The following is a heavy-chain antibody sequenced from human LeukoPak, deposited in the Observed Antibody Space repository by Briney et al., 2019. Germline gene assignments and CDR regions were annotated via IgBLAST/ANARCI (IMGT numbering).Heavy chain of an antibody. CDR1: GGSFSGYY. D-gene: IGHD3-22*01. V-gene: IGHV4-34*01. CDR2: INHSGSI. CDR3: ARDNYYDSSGFDY. J-gene: IGHJ4*02. Sequence: SGTLSLTCAVYGGSFSGYYWSWIRQPPGKGLEWIGEINHSGSINYNPSLKSRVTTSVDTSKNQFSLKLSSVTAADTAVYYCARDNYYDSSGFDYWGQGTLVTVSS.